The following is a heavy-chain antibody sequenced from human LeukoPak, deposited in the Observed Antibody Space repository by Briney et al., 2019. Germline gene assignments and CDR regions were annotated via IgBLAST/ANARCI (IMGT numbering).Heavy chain of an antibody. J-gene: IGHJ6*02. CDR2: INPNSGGT. CDR3: AREGEYCSGGSCPFGYYGMDV. CDR1: GYTFTGYY. V-gene: IGHV1-2*06. Sequence: ASVKVSCKASGYTFTGYYMHWVRQAPGQGLEWMGRINPNSGGTNYAQKFQGRVTMTRDTSISTAYMELSRLRSDDTAVYYCAREGEYCSGGSCPFGYYGMDVWGQGTTVTVSS. D-gene: IGHD2-15*01.